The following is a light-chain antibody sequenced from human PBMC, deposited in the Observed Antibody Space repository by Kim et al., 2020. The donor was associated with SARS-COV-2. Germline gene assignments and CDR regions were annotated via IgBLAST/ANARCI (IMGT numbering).Light chain of an antibody. V-gene: IGKV4-1*01. J-gene: IGKJ2*03. CDR3: QQYYSTPPS. Sequence: RATLNSKSSQTVLYNSNNKNYLAWYQQTPGQAPMLLIYWASIRESGVSDRFSGSGSETYFTLTISSLQAEDVAVYYCQQYYSTPPSFGQGTKLEI. CDR1: QTVLYNSNNKNY. CDR2: WAS.